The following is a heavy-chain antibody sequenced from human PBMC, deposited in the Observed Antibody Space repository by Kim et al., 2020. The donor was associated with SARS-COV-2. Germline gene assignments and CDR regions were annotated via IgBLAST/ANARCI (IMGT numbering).Heavy chain of an antibody. V-gene: IGHV4-59*08. Sequence: SETLSLTCTVSGGSISTYYWSWIRQPPGKRLEWIGYIYYSGSTNYNPSLKSRVTMSVDTSKNQFSLKLSSVTAADTAVYYCARQALWFGELLSWFDPWGQGTLVTVSS. CDR3: ARQALWFGELLSWFDP. CDR1: GGSISTYY. J-gene: IGHJ5*02. D-gene: IGHD3-10*01. CDR2: IYYSGST.